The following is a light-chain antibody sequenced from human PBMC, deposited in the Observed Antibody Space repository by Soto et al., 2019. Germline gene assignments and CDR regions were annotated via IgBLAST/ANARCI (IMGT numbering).Light chain of an antibody. V-gene: IGLV2-23*01. CDR2: EDN. J-gene: IGLJ1*01. Sequence: QSVLTQPASVSGYPGQSITISCTGTSSDVGSYNLVSWYQQHPGKAPKLMIYEDNKRPSGVSNRFSVSKSGYTASLTISGLQAEDEADYYCCSYARTSTYVFGSGTKVTV. CDR3: CSYARTSTYV. CDR1: SSDVGSYNL.